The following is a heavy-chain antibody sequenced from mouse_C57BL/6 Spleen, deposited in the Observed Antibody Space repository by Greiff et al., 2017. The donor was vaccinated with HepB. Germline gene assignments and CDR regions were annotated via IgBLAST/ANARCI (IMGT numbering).Heavy chain of an antibody. Sequence: EVQVVESGGDLVKPGGSLKLSCAASGFTFSSYGMSWVRQTPDKRLEWVATISSGGSYTYYPDSVKGRFTISRDNAKNTLYLQMSSLKSEDTAMYYCARHGYYGSSTWWYFDVWGTGTTVTVSS. D-gene: IGHD1-1*01. CDR2: ISSGGSYT. CDR1: GFTFSSYG. J-gene: IGHJ1*03. V-gene: IGHV5-6*01. CDR3: ARHGYYGSSTWWYFDV.